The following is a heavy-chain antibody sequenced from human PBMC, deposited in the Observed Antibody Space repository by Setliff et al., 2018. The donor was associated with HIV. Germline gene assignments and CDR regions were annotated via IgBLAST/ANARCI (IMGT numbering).Heavy chain of an antibody. CDR1: GFIFSGSA. J-gene: IGHJ3*01. Sequence: PGGSLRLSCAASGFIFSGSAMHWVRQAPGKGLEWVARIRTKARSYATTYATSVKGRFTISRDDSKNTAYLQMNSLKIEDTAIYYCTRHGNITLVKAHDAFDVWGQGTMVT. CDR2: IRTKARSYAT. CDR3: TRHGNITLVKAHDAFDV. V-gene: IGHV3-73*01. D-gene: IGHD1-20*01.